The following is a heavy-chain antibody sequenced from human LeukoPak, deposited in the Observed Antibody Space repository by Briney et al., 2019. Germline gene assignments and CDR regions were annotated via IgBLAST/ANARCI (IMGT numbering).Heavy chain of an antibody. D-gene: IGHD1-26*01. Sequence: PGGSLRLSCAASGFTFSSYAMNWVRRAPGKGLEWVSAISGSGGTTYYADSVKGRFTISRDNSKNTLYLQMNSLGAEDTAVYYCAKDTVVGATTNLFDYWGQGTLVTVSS. CDR3: AKDTVVGATTNLFDY. J-gene: IGHJ4*02. V-gene: IGHV3-23*01. CDR2: ISGSGGTT. CDR1: GFTFSSYA.